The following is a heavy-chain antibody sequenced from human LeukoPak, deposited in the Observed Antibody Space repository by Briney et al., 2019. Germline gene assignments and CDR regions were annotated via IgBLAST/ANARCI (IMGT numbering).Heavy chain of an antibody. CDR3: AKSQWELLTRDAFYI. V-gene: IGHV3-30*18. CDR2: ISYDGSNK. J-gene: IGHJ3*02. D-gene: IGHD1-26*01. Sequence: GGSLRLSCAASGFTFSSYGMHWVRQAPGKGLEWVAVISYDGSNKYYADSVKGRFTISRDNSKNTLYLQMNSLRAEDTAVYYCAKSQWELLTRDAFYIWGQGTMVTVSS. CDR1: GFTFSSYG.